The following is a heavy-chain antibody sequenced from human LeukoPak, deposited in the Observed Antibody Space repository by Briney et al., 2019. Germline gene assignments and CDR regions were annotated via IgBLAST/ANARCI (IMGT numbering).Heavy chain of an antibody. CDR1: GYTFTSYG. D-gene: IGHD2-21*02. Sequence: GASVKVSCKASGYTFTSYGISWVRQAPGQGLEWMGWISAYNGNTNYAQRFQGRVTMTTDTSTSTAYMELRGLRSDDTAVYYCARATPLGMVVVTAKRGDAFDIWGQGTMVTVSS. V-gene: IGHV1-18*01. J-gene: IGHJ3*02. CDR3: ARATPLGMVVVTAKRGDAFDI. CDR2: ISAYNGNT.